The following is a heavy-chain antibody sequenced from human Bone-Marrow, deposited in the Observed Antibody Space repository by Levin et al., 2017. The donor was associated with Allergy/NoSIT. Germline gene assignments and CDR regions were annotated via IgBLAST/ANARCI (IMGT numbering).Heavy chain of an antibody. CDR1: GFSLSTSGTS. Sequence: VSGPTLVKPTQTVTLTCTFSGFSLSTSGTSVSWIRQPPGKALEWLARIAWDDDTYYNTSLKTRLTISKDTSKDPVVLTMTNMDPVDTATYYCARTRVWIGAAGHVWYFDLWGRGTPVTVSS. D-gene: IGHD6-13*01. J-gene: IGHJ2*01. CDR2: IAWDDDT. V-gene: IGHV2-70*11. CDR3: ARTRVWIGAAGHVWYFDL.